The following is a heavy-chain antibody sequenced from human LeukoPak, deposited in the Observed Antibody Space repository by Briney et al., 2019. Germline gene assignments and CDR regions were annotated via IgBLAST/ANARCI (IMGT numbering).Heavy chain of an antibody. CDR3: ARGAGGYGRSFDY. CDR1: GGSISSGGYS. Sequence: SETLSLTCTVSGGSISSGGYSWSWIRQHPGKGLEWIGYIYYSGSTYYNPSLKSRVTISVDTSKNQFSLKLSSVTAADTAVYYCARGAGGYGRSFDYWGQGTLVTVSS. J-gene: IGHJ4*02. V-gene: IGHV4-31*03. CDR2: IYYSGST. D-gene: IGHD4-17*01.